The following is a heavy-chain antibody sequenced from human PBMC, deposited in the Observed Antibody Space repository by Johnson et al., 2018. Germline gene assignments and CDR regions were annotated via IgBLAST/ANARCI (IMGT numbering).Heavy chain of an antibody. CDR3: VPAWFPFDI. CDR2: ISTSGTTT. J-gene: IGHJ3*02. D-gene: IGHD3-10*01. Sequence: QVQLVQSGGGLVKPGGSLRLSCVASGFTFSDYYMSWNLQAPGKGLEWVSYISTSGTTTSYADSVKGRFSISRDDSKNSLYLQMTSLSAEDPAVYYCVPAWFPFDIWGQGTVVTVSS. V-gene: IGHV3-11*04. CDR1: GFTFSDYY.